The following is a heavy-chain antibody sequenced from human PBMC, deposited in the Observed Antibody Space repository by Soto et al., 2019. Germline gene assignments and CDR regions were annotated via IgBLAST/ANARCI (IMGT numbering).Heavy chain of an antibody. V-gene: IGHV1-69*13. CDR1: GGTFSSYA. Sequence: VASVKVSCKASGGTFSSYAISWVRQAPGQGLEWMGGIIPIFGTANYAQKFQGRVTITADESTSTAYMELSSLRSEDTAVYYCARDSSSAYYYYGMDVWGQGTTVTVSS. CDR2: IIPIFGTA. D-gene: IGHD6-6*01. J-gene: IGHJ6*02. CDR3: ARDSSSAYYYYGMDV.